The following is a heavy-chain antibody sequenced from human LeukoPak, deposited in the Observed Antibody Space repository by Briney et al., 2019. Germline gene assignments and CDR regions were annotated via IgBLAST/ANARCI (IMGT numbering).Heavy chain of an antibody. V-gene: IGHV1-46*01. CDR2: INPSGGST. Sequence: GASVKVSCKAPGYSFTSYYLHWVRQAPGQGLEWMGIINPSGGSTNYAQKFQGRVTMTKDTSTSTVYMELSSLRSEDTAVYYCARGEQWLTLSPLRDWGQGTLVTVSS. CDR3: ARGEQWLTLSPLRD. CDR1: GYSFTSYY. J-gene: IGHJ4*02. D-gene: IGHD6-19*01.